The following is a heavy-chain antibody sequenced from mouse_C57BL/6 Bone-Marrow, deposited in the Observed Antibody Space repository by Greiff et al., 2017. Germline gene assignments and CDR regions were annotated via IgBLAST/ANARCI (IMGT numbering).Heavy chain of an antibody. CDR1: GYTFTSYW. D-gene: IGHD4-1*01. V-gene: IGHV1-72*01. CDR2: IDPNSGGT. CDR3: ARRDWDGPWFAY. Sequence: QVQLKQPGAELVKPGASVKLSCKASGYTFTSYWMHWVKQRPGRGLEWIGRIDPNSGGTKYNEKFKSKATLTVDKPSSTAYMQLSSLTSEDSAVYYCARRDWDGPWFAYWGQGTLVTVSA. J-gene: IGHJ3*01.